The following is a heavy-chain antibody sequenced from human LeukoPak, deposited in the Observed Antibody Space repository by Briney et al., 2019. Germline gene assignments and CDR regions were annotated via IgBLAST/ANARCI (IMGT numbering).Heavy chain of an antibody. D-gene: IGHD6-19*01. CDR1: GFTFDDYA. CDR2: ISWNSGSI. Sequence: GRSLRLSCAASGFTFDDYAMHWVRQAPGKGLEWVSGISWNSGSIGYADSVKGRFTISRDNAKNSLYLQMNSLRAEDTAVYYCARDREKRPGWAHQAYYYYYMDVWGKGTTVTVSS. J-gene: IGHJ6*03. CDR3: ARDREKRPGWAHQAYYYYYMDV. V-gene: IGHV3-9*01.